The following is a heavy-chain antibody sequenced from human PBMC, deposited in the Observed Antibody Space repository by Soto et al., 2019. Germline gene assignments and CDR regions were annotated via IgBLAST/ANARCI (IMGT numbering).Heavy chain of an antibody. J-gene: IGHJ6*02. CDR2: VSGSGGIT. Sequence: EVQLLESGGGLVQPGGSLRLSCAVSGLTFSYFAMSWVRQAPGKGLVWVSAVSGSGGITYYADSVKGRFTISRDNSKNTLFLQMNSLRAEDTAVYYCALLGRSGSGRPYYYGMDVWGQGTTVTVSS. D-gene: IGHD3-10*01. CDR3: ALLGRSGSGRPYYYGMDV. V-gene: IGHV3-23*01. CDR1: GLTFSYFA.